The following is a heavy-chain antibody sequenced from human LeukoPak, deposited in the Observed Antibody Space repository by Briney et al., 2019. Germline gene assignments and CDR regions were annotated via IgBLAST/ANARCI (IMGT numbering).Heavy chain of an antibody. V-gene: IGHV3-49*04. D-gene: IGHD6-19*01. CDR1: GFTFGDYA. CDR2: IRSKAYGGTT. Sequence: GGSLRLSCTASGFTFGDYAMSWVRQAPGKGLEWVGFIRSKAYGGTTEYAASVKGRFTISRDDSKSIAYLQMNSLRAEDTAVYYCAKDDSSGWHYYFDYWGQGTLVTVSS. CDR3: AKDDSSGWHYYFDY. J-gene: IGHJ4*02.